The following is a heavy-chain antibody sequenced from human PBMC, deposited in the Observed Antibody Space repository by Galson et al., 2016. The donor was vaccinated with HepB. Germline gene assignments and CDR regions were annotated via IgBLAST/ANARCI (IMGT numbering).Heavy chain of an antibody. CDR2: ITSSSSYI. CDR1: GFTFSSYS. CDR3: AKATYSGTYFES. D-gene: IGHD3-10*01. J-gene: IGHJ4*02. Sequence: SLRLSCAASGFTFSSYSMNWVRQAPGKGLEWVSSITSSSSYIYHADSVKGRFTISRDNAKDSLYLQMNSLSAEDTAVYYCAKATYSGTYFESWGQGTLVTVSS. V-gene: IGHV3-21*01.